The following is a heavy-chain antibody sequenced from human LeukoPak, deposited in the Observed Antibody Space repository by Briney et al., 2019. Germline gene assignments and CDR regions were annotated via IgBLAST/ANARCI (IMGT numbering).Heavy chain of an antibody. V-gene: IGHV3-9*03. Sequence: GGSLRLSCAASGFTFDDYAMHWVRQAPGKGLEWASGISWNSGSIGYADSVKGRFTISRDNAKNSLYLQMNSLRAEDMALYYCAKDNLGVFDYWGQGTLVTVSS. CDR2: ISWNSGSI. CDR3: AKDNLGVFDY. CDR1: GFTFDDYA. J-gene: IGHJ4*02.